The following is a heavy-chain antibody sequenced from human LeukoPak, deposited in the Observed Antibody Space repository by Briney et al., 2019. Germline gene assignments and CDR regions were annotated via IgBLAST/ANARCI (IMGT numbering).Heavy chain of an antibody. J-gene: IGHJ4*02. CDR3: ARDILTGYLVFDY. V-gene: IGHV1-69*04. Sequence: ASVKVSCKASGGTFSSYAISWVRQAPGQGLEWMGRIIPILGIVNYAQKFQGRVTITADKSTSTAYMELSSLRSEDTAVYYCARDILTGYLVFDYWGQGTLVTVSS. D-gene: IGHD3-9*01. CDR1: GGTFSSYA. CDR2: IIPILGIV.